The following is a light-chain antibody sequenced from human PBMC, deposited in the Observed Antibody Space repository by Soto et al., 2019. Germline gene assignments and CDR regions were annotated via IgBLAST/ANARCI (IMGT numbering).Light chain of an antibody. CDR1: SSNIGAGYN. J-gene: IGLJ3*02. Sequence: QSVLTQPPSVSGAPGQRVTISCTGSSSNIGAGYNVHWYQQVPGTAPKLLIYGDSNRPSGVPDRFSGSKSGTSASLAITGLQAEDEADYYGQSYDSSLSGWLFGGGTKLTVL. CDR2: GDS. V-gene: IGLV1-40*01. CDR3: QSYDSSLSGWL.